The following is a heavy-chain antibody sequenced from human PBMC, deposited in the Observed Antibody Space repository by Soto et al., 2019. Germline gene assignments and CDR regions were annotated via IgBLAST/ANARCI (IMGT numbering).Heavy chain of an antibody. CDR2: IYYSGST. CDR1: GVSIRSCY. V-gene: IGHV4-59*08. J-gene: IGHJ6*02. CDR3: ARLNGYCVSTSCHGYYGMDV. D-gene: IGHD2-2*03. Sequence: SATLSLTCTVTGVSIRSCYWSWIWQPPGKGLGWIGYIYYSGSTNYNPSLKSRVTISVDTSKNQFSLKLSSVTAADTAVYYCARLNGYCVSTSCHGYYGMDVWGQGTTVT.